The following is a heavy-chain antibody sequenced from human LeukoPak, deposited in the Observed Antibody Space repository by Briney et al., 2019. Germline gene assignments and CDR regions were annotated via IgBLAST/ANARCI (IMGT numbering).Heavy chain of an antibody. CDR1: GGSTSSDY. J-gene: IGHJ5*02. D-gene: IGHD3-22*01. V-gene: IGHV4-34*01. Sequence: PSETLSLTCTVSGGSTSSDYWSWIRQPPGKGLEWIGEINHSGSTNYNPSLKSRVTISVDTSKNQFSLKLSSVTAADTAVYYCARGSLSYYYDSSGYYYWFDPWGQGTLVTVSS. CDR2: INHSGST. CDR3: ARGSLSYYYDSSGYYYWFDP.